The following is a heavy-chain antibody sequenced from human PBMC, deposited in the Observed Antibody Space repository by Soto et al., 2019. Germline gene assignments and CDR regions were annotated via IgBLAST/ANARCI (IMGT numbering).Heavy chain of an antibody. J-gene: IGHJ6*02. V-gene: IGHV1-69*01. CDR2: IIPVFGSA. CDR1: GDTFSSYS. Sequence: QVQPVQSGAEVKKPGSSVKVSCKASGDTFSSYSITWVRQAPGQGLEWMGGIIPVFGSANYAQKFQGRVTITADESTSTAYMELSSLRSQDTAVYFCARDDGWNYRYYDMEVWGQGTTVTVSS. CDR3: ARDDGWNYRYYDMEV. D-gene: IGHD1-7*01.